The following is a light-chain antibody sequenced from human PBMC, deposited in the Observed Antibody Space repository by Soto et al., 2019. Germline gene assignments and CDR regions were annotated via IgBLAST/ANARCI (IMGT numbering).Light chain of an antibody. CDR2: AAS. V-gene: IGKV1-12*01. J-gene: IGKJ4*01. CDR1: QGIVSW. Sequence: DIQMTQSPSSVSASVGDRVTITCWASQGIVSWLAWYQQKPGKAPILLIYAASSLQSGVPSRFSGSGSGTDFTLTISSLQPEDFATYYCQQTSSFPLTFGGGTKVEIK. CDR3: QQTSSFPLT.